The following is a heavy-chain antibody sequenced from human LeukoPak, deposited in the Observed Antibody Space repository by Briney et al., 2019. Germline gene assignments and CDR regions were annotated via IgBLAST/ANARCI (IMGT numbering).Heavy chain of an antibody. Sequence: GGSLRLSCAASGFTFDDYGMSWVRQAPGKGLEWVSGINWNGGSTGYADSVKGRFTISRDNAKNSLYLQMNSLRAEDTALYHCARGRELAGWNNWCDPWGQGTLVTVSS. V-gene: IGHV3-20*01. J-gene: IGHJ5*02. CDR1: GFTFDDYG. CDR3: ARGRELAGWNNWCDP. D-gene: IGHD1-7*01. CDR2: INWNGGST.